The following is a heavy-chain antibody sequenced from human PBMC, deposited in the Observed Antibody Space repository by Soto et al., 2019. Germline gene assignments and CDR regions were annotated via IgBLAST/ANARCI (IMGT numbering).Heavy chain of an antibody. D-gene: IGHD6-13*01. CDR3: ARRAVIAAAGTAYFDY. CDR1: GYSFTSYW. CDR2: IYPGDSDT. V-gene: IGHV5-51*01. Sequence: GESLKISCKGSGYSFTSYWIGWVRQMPGKGLEWMGIIYPGDSDTRYSPSFQGQVTISADKSISTAYLQWSSLKASDTAMYYCARRAVIAAAGTAYFDYWGQGTLVTISS. J-gene: IGHJ4*02.